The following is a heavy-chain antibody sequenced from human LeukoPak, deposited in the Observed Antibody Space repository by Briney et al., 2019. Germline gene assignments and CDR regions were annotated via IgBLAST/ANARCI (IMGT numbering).Heavy chain of an antibody. D-gene: IGHD3-22*01. CDR2: ISAYNGNT. CDR3: ARDGELDSSGYNYYYYYGMDV. CDR1: GGTFSSYA. V-gene: IGHV1-18*01. J-gene: IGHJ6*02. Sequence: ASVKVSCKASGGTFSSYAISWVRQAPGQGLERMGWISAYNGNTNYAQKLQGRVTMTTDTSTSTAYMELRSLRSDDTAVYYCARDGELDSSGYNYYYYYGMDVWGQGTTVTVSS.